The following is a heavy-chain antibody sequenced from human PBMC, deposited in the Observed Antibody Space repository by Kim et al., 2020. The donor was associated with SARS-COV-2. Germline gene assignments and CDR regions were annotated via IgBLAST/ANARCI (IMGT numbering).Heavy chain of an antibody. D-gene: IGHD3-10*01. CDR3: ARGKGVL. Sequence: NSGNTGYAQKFQGRVTMTRNTSISTAYMELSSLRSEDTAVYYCARGKGVLWGQGTLVTVSS. CDR2: NSGNT. V-gene: IGHV1-8*01. J-gene: IGHJ4*02.